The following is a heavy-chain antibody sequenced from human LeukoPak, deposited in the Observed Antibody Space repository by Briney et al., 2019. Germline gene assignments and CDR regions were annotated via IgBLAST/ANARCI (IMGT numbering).Heavy chain of an antibody. D-gene: IGHD3-22*01. CDR1: GGSISTNSYY. CDR2: IYYSGST. J-gene: IGHJ3*02. Sequence: SETLSLTCTVSGGSISTNSYYWGWIRQPPGKGLEWIGSIYYSGSTYYNPSLKSRVTISVDTSKNQFSLKLSSVTAADTAVYYCARDLLGGTMIVPGGAAFDIWGQGTMVTVSS. V-gene: IGHV4-39*07. CDR3: ARDLLGGTMIVPGGAAFDI.